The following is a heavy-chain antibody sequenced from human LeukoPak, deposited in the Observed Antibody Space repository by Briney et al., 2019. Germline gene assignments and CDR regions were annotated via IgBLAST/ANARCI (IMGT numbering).Heavy chain of an antibody. CDR2: IYHSGST. J-gene: IGHJ4*02. CDR1: GYSISSGYY. V-gene: IGHV4-38-2*02. Sequence: SETLSLTCTVSGYSISSGYYWGWIRQPPGKGLEWIGSIYHSGSTYYNPSLKSRVTISVDKSKNQFSLKLSSVTAADTAVYYCASMVLGYCSGGSCSGDYWGQGTLVTVSS. D-gene: IGHD2-15*01. CDR3: ASMVLGYCSGGSCSGDY.